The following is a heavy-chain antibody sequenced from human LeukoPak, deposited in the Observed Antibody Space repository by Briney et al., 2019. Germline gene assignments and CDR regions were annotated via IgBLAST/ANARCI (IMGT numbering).Heavy chain of an antibody. V-gene: IGHV3-7*01. J-gene: IGHJ6*02. D-gene: IGHD6-13*01. CDR2: IKQDGSEK. CDR3: ARDRQQLVLYDGMDV. CDR1: GFTFSSYW. Sequence: QPGGSLRLSCAASGFTFSSYWMRWVRQAPGKGLEWVANIKQDGSEKYYVDSVKGRFTISRDNAKNSLYLQMNSLRAEDTAVYYCARDRQQLVLYDGMDVWGQGTTVTVSS.